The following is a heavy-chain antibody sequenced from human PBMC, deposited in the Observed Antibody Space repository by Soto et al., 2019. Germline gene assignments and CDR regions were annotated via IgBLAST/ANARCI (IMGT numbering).Heavy chain of an antibody. CDR2: IIPILGIA. D-gene: IGHD4-17*01. CDR3: ARFTVTTDDAFDI. CDR1: GGTFSSYT. V-gene: IGHV1-69*02. J-gene: IGHJ3*02. Sequence: SVKVSCKASGGTFSSYTISWVRQAPGQGLEWMGRIIPILGIANYAQKFQGRVTITADKSTSTAYMELSSLRSEDTAVYYCARFTVTTDDAFDIWGQGTMVTVSS.